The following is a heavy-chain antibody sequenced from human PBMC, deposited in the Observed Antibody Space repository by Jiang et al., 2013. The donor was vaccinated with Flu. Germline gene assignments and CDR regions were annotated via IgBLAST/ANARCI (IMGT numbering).Heavy chain of an antibody. CDR2: IYYSGNT. Sequence: GSGLVKPSQTLSLTCTVSGGSISSGGYYWSWIRQHPGKGLEWIGYIYYSGNTYYNPSLKSRVSISADRSKNQLSLKLSSVTVADTAVYYCAKSNPTWSDYNGMDVWGQGTTVTISS. V-gene: IGHV4-31*03. CDR1: GGSISSGGYY. J-gene: IGHJ6*02. CDR3: AKSNPTWSDYNGMDV. D-gene: IGHD1-1*01.